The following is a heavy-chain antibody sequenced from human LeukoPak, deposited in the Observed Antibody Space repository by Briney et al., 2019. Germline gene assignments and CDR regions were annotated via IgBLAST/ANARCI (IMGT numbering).Heavy chain of an antibody. CDR2: IYYSGST. V-gene: IGHV4-39*07. CDR3: ARDRAVRGYYFDY. D-gene: IGHD3-10*01. Sequence: PSETLSLTCTVSGGSISSSSYYWGWIRQPPGKGLEWIGSIYYSGSTYYNPSLKSRVTISVDTSKNQFSLKLSSVTAADTAVYYCARDRAVRGYYFDYWGQGTLVTVSS. CDR1: GGSISSSSYY. J-gene: IGHJ4*02.